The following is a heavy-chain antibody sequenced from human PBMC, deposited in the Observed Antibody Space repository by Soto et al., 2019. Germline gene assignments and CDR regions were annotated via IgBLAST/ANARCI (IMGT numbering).Heavy chain of an antibody. J-gene: IGHJ3*02. CDR1: GYPVTAYY. V-gene: IGHV1-2*02. D-gene: IGHD3-3*01. Sequence: QLHLVQSGAVVKKPGASVTVSCSASGYPVTAYYMHWVRQAPGRGLEWMGGINPATGAAKYTQTFQGRVTMTRDKSKSKVFMELGGLTSEDTAVFYWAGGGGVGVAGSAAFDMWGQGTLVTVSS. CDR3: AGGGGVGVAGSAAFDM. CDR2: INPATGAA.